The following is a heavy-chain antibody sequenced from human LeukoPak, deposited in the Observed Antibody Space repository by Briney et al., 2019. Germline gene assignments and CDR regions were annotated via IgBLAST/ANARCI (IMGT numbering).Heavy chain of an antibody. CDR1: GFAFSSYW. Sequence: PGGSLRLSCAASGFAFSSYWMTWVRQAPGKGLEWVANIKQDGSEKYYVDSVTGRFTMSRDNAKNSLYLQMNSLRAEDSAVYYCVRDSRHVPAYWGQGILVTVSS. V-gene: IGHV3-7*01. CDR2: IKQDGSEK. J-gene: IGHJ4*02. CDR3: VRDSRHVPAY.